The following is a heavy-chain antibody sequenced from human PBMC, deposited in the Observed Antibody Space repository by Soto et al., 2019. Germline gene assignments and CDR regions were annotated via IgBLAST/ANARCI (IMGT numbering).Heavy chain of an antibody. V-gene: IGHV1-69*02. CDR1: GGTFSSYT. CDR3: ARGYNWNDAGYDY. J-gene: IGHJ4*02. CDR2: IIPILGIA. Sequence: QVQLVQSGAEVTKPGSSVKVSCKASGGTFSSYTISWVRQAPGQGLEWMGRIIPILGIANYAQKFQGRVTITADKSTSTAYMELSSLRSEDTAVYYCARGYNWNDAGYDYWGQGTLVTVSS. D-gene: IGHD1-1*01.